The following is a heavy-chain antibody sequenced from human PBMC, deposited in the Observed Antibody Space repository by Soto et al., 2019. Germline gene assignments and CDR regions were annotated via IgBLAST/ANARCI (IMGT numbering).Heavy chain of an antibody. V-gene: IGHV3-30*18. CDR1: GFTLSSYG. Sequence: QEQLVESGGGVVQPGRSLRLSCAASGFTLSSYGMHWVRQAPGKGLEWVAVISFDGSKIYYGDSVKGRFSISRDNSKNTLSLQMNSRRVEETAVYYWAKDPGDYGDYGGWFDPWGQGTLVTVSS. CDR3: AKDPGDYGDYGGWFDP. D-gene: IGHD4-17*01. J-gene: IGHJ5*02. CDR2: ISFDGSKI.